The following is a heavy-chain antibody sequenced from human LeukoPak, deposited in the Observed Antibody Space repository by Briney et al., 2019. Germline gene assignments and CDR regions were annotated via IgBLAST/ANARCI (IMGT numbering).Heavy chain of an antibody. J-gene: IGHJ4*02. V-gene: IGHV3-74*01. D-gene: IGHD3-16*01. CDR3: VCLGLGGLSLD. CDR2: VNSDGSGT. CDR1: GITFSSYS. Sequence: PGGSLRLSCAASGITFSSYSMNWVRQAPGKGLVWVSHVNSDGSGTDYADSVKGRFTISRDNAKNTLYLQMNSLRVEDTAVYYCVCLGLGGLSLDWGQGTLVTASS.